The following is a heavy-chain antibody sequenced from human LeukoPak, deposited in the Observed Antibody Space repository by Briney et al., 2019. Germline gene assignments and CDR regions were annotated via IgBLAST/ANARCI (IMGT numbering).Heavy chain of an antibody. J-gene: IGHJ6*03. CDR3: AKDGLYSSSSWTTGYYYYYMDV. D-gene: IGHD6-6*01. CDR2: IRYDGSNK. CDR1: GFTFSSYG. Sequence: GGSLRLSCAASGFTFSSYGMHWVRQAPGKGLEWVAFIRYDGSNKYYADSVKGRFTISRDNSKNTLYLQMNSLRAEDTAVYYCAKDGLYSSSSWTTGYYYYYMDVWGKGTTVTVSS. V-gene: IGHV3-30*02.